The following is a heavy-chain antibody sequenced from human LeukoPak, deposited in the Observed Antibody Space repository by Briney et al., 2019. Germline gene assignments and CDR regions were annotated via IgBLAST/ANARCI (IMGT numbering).Heavy chain of an antibody. CDR3: ADAGYRGYDPHY. Sequence: PGGSLRLSCAASGFTFSSYWMSSVRQAPGKGLEWVANIKQDGSEKYYVDSVKGRFTISRDNAKNSLYLQMNSLRAEDTAVYYCADAGYRGYDPHYWGQGTLVTVSS. CDR1: GFTFSSYW. J-gene: IGHJ4*02. V-gene: IGHV3-7*01. CDR2: IKQDGSEK. D-gene: IGHD5-12*01.